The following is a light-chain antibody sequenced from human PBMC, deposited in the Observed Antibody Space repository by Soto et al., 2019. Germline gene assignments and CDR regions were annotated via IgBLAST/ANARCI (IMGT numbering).Light chain of an antibody. CDR2: DAS. CDR1: QSVSSSY. CDR3: QQYNNWPSFT. Sequence: EIVLTQSPATLSLSPGERATLSCGASQSVSSSYLAWYQQRPGLAPRLLIYDASSRATGIPDRFSGSGSGTDFTLTISKLEPEDFALYYCQQYNNWPSFTFGPGTKVDIK. V-gene: IGKV3D-20*01. J-gene: IGKJ3*01.